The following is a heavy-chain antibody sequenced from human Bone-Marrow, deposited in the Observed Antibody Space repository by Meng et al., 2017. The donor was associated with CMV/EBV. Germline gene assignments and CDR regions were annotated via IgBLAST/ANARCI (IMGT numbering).Heavy chain of an antibody. CDR2: IYYSGST. CDR3: ARRSTVRFLGAFDI. J-gene: IGHJ3*02. CDR1: GGSISSSSYY. D-gene: IGHD3-3*01. V-gene: IGHV4-39*07. Sequence: GSLRLSCTVSGGSISSSSYYWGWIRQPPGKGLEWIGSIYYSGSTYYNPSLKSRVTISVDTSKKQFSLKLSSVTAADTAVYYCARRSTVRFLGAFDIWGQGTMVTVSS.